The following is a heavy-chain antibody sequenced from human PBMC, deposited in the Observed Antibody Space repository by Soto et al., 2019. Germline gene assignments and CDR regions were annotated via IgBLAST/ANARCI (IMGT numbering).Heavy chain of an antibody. CDR3: ARRYYESSGYFDYALYI. D-gene: IGHD3-22*01. J-gene: IGHJ3*02. CDR2: IIESSSTI. CDR1: GFTSSSYS. V-gene: IGHV3-48*02. Sequence: GGSLRLSCVASGFTSSSYSMNWVRQAPGKGLEWVSYIIESSSTIYYADSVKGRFTISRDNAKNSLYLQMSSLRDVDTSVYFCARRYYESSGYFDYALYIWGQGTMVTVSS.